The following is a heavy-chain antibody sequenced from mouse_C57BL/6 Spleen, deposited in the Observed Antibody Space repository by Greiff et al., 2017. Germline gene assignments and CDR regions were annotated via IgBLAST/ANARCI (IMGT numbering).Heavy chain of an antibody. CDR2: IWRGGST. CDR1: GFSLTSYG. V-gene: IGHV2-5*01. CDR3: AKTAVVPLWYFDV. J-gene: IGHJ1*03. Sequence: VKLMASGPGLVQPSQSLYITCTVSGFSLTSYGVHWVRQSPGKGLEWLGEIWRGGSTEYNAAFMSRLSITQDNSTSQVFFEMSSLQADDSAIYYCAKTAVVPLWYFDVWGTGTTVTVSS. D-gene: IGHD1-1*01.